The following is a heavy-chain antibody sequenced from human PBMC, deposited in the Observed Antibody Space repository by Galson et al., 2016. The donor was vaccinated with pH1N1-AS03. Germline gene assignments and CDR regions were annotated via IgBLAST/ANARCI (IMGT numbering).Heavy chain of an antibody. D-gene: IGHD1-26*01. CDR3: ARSGDKWDLHH. CDR1: GDTFNDNA. V-gene: IGHV1-3*01. J-gene: IGHJ5*02. CDR2: VNLGNSNT. Sequence: SVKVSCKASGDTFNDNALHWVRQAPGQSLEWMGWVNLGNSNTKYSQRFQDRVIITMDTSENTAYMELRDLTSEDTAVFYCARSGDKWDLHHWGQGTLVTVSS.